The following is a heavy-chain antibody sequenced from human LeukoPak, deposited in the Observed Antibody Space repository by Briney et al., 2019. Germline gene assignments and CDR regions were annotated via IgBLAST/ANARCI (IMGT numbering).Heavy chain of an antibody. CDR2: ISSSSSYI. V-gene: IGHV3-21*04. CDR1: GFTFSSYS. Sequence: GGSLRLSCAASGFTFSSYSMNWVRQAPGKGLEWVSSISSSSSYIYYADSVKGRFTISRDNAKNSLYLQMNSLRAEDTAVYYCARYVGSSNGDAFDIWGQGTMVTVSS. J-gene: IGHJ3*02. D-gene: IGHD6-6*01. CDR3: ARYVGSSNGDAFDI.